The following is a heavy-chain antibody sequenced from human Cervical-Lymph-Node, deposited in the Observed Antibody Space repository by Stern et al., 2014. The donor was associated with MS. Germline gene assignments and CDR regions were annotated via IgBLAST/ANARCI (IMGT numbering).Heavy chain of an antibody. Sequence: QLVEFVGGVIQPGRSLRLPCAASRFIFIRFGIHWVRQAPGKGLGWVVAISHAGHEAFSAASLTCRFAIFIANSQRLVYLLMHGLRGEDTAVYYCAKDGAYGNSHSALDNWGQGTLVTVSS. J-gene: IGHJ3*02. CDR2: ISHAGHEA. D-gene: IGHD4-23*01. CDR1: RFIFIRFG. V-gene: IGHV3-30*18. CDR3: AKDGAYGNSHSALDN.